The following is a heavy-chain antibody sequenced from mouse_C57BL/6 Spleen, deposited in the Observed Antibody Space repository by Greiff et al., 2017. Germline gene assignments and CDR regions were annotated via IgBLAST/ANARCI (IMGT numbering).Heavy chain of an antibody. J-gene: IGHJ1*03. CDR1: GYTFTSYG. V-gene: IGHV1-81*01. CDR3: ARSSFITTVVATRYFDV. D-gene: IGHD1-1*01. Sequence: VQLVESGAELARPGASVKLSCKASGYTFTSYGISWVKQRTGQGLEWIGEIYPRSGNTYYNEKFKGKATLTADKSSSTAYMELRSLTSEDSAVYFCARSSFITTVVATRYFDVWGTGTTVTVSS. CDR2: IYPRSGNT.